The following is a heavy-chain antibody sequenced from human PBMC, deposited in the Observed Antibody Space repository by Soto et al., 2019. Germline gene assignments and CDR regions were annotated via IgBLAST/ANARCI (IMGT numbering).Heavy chain of an antibody. CDR1: GFTFSSYA. V-gene: IGHV3-23*01. D-gene: IGHD4-17*01. J-gene: IGHJ6*03. CDR2: ISGNGSST. CDR3: AKDSRISYGDWSYYYYMDV. Sequence: PWGSLRLSCAASGFTFSSYAMSWVRQAPGKGLEWVAVISGNGSSTYYADSVKGRFTISRDNSKNTLYLQMNSLRAEDTAVYYCAKDSRISYGDWSYYYYMDVWGKGTTVTVSS.